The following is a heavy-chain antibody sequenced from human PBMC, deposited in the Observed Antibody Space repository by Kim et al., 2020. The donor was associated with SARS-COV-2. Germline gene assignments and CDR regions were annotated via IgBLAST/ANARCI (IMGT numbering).Heavy chain of an antibody. CDR3: VRSYGGYITAFDV. CDR1: GGSISNYY. J-gene: IGHJ3*01. D-gene: IGHD5-12*01. Sequence: SETLSLTCTISGGSISNYYWSWIRQTPGKGLDYIGYVFNDVKTDYKPSLRGRVTIALDTSRSQFSLKLTSVTAADTAVYYCVRSYGGYITAFDVWGRGTNVAVSS. CDR2: VFNDVKT. V-gene: IGHV4-59*12.